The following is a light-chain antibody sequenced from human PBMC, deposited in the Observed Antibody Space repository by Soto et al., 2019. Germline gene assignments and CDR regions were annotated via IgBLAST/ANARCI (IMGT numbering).Light chain of an antibody. V-gene: IGLV2-23*02. CDR2: EVS. J-gene: IGLJ1*01. Sequence: QSVLTQPASVSGSPGQSITISCTGTSSDVGSYNLVSWYQQHPGKAPKLMIYEVSKRPSGVSNRFSGSKSGNTASLTISGLQAEDEADYYCCSYAGSSTPYVFGTGTKLTFL. CDR3: CSYAGSSTPYV. CDR1: SSDVGSYNL.